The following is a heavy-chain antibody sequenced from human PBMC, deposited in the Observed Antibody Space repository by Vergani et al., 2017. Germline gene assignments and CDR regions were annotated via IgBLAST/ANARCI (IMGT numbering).Heavy chain of an antibody. J-gene: IGHJ4*02. Sequence: QVQLQESGPGLVKPSQTLSLTCTVSGGSISSGDYYCSWLRQPPGKGLEWIGYIYYSGSTYYNPSLKSRVTISVDTSKNQFSLKLSSVTAADTTVYYCARPKYYSSSGYYYGIDYWGQGTLVTVS. CDR2: IYYSGST. V-gene: IGHV4-30-4*08. D-gene: IGHD3-22*01. CDR3: ARPKYYSSSGYYYGIDY. CDR1: GGSISSGDYY.